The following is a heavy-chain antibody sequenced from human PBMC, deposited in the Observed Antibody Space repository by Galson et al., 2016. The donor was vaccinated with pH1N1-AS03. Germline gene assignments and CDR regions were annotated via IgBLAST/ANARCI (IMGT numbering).Heavy chain of an antibody. CDR2: ISYDGGDK. CDR3: ARGWYYSWTRYLVDPFDY. V-gene: IGHV3-30-3*01. CDR1: GFTFSTHT. Sequence: SLRLSCAASGFTFSTHTMHWVRQAPGKGLEWVAAISYDGGDKFYADSVKGRFTISRDNSKNTLYLQMNSLRADNTAVYFCARGWYYSWTRYLVDPFDYCGHGALVTVSS. D-gene: IGHD3/OR15-3a*01. J-gene: IGHJ4*01.